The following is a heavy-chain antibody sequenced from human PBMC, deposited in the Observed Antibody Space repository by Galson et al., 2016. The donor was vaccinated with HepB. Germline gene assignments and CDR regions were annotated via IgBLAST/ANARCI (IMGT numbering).Heavy chain of an antibody. Sequence: SLRLSCAASGLIFNDYYMNWIRLVPGKGLEWISYISSYSSNRRYADSVKGRFTISRDNAKNSLYLQMNSLRDEDTAVYYCARDKSPGYSGYESPFNWFDPWGQGTLVTVSS. CDR3: ARDKSPGYSGYESPFNWFDP. D-gene: IGHD5-12*01. CDR1: GLIFNDYY. V-gene: IGHV3-11*06. J-gene: IGHJ5*02. CDR2: ISSYSSNR.